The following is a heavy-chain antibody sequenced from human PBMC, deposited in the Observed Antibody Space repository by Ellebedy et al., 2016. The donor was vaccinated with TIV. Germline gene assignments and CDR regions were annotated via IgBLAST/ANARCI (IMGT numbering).Heavy chain of an antibody. CDR1: GGSISRDS. D-gene: IGHD3-3*01. J-gene: IGHJ3*02. V-gene: IGHV4-59*12. CDR3: ARSSISVFGVTDVFDI. Sequence: MPGGSLRLSCTVSGGSISRDSWSWIRQPPGSGLEWLGYVFHSGSTIYNPSLRSRVNISLDKTQKEVSLNLTSVTAADTAVYFCARSSISVFGVTDVFDIWGQGTVVTVSS. CDR2: VFHSGST.